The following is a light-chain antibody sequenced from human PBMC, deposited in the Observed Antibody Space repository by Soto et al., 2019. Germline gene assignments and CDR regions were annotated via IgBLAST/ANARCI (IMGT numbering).Light chain of an antibody. CDR1: QSVGTY. CDR3: QQRTNRPPIT. Sequence: EIVLTQSPATLSLFPGETATLYCRASQSVGTYLTWYQQKPGQAPRLLIYGASNRATDIPARFSGSGSGIDFTLTISGLEPEDFAVYYCQQRTNRPPITFGQGTRLEIK. CDR2: GAS. J-gene: IGKJ5*01. V-gene: IGKV3-11*01.